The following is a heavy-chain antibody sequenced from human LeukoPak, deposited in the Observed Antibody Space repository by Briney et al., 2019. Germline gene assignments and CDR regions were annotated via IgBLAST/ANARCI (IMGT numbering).Heavy chain of an antibody. D-gene: IGHD2-2*01. CDR2: ISSSGSYI. Sequence: ETLSLTCTVSDGSISSSSYYWGWVRQPPGKGLEWVSCISSSGSYIFYADSVKGRFTVSRDNAKKSLYLQMNSLRVDDTAIYYCARVRTYSNSYYDFDPWGQGTLVTVSS. CDR1: DGSISSSSYY. J-gene: IGHJ5*02. CDR3: ARVRTYSNSYYDFDP. V-gene: IGHV3-21*01.